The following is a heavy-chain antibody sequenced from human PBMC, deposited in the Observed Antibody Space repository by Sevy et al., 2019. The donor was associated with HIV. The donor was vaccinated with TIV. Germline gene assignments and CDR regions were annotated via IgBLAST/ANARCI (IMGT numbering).Heavy chain of an antibody. CDR3: ARLRDYYYDSSGYPNWYFDL. CDR2: IYYSGST. CDR1: GGSISSYY. J-gene: IGHJ2*01. D-gene: IGHD3-22*01. V-gene: IGHV4-59*01. Sequence: SETLSLTCTVSGGSISSYYWSWIRQPPGKGLEWIGYIYYSGSTNYNPSLKSRVTISVDTSKNQFSLKLSSVTAADTAVYYCARLRDYYYDSSGYPNWYFDLWGRGTLVTVSS.